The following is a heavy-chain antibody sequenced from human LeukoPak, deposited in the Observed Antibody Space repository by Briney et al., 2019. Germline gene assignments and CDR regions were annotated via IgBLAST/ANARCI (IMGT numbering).Heavy chain of an antibody. CDR3: ARDLVYCSGGSCYQRAFDY. J-gene: IGHJ4*02. Sequence: GSLRLSCAASGFTFSSYSLNWVRQAPGKGLEWVSSIGSSSTYIFYADSVKGRFTISRDNAKNSLYLQMNSLRVEDSAVYYCARDLVYCSGGSCYQRAFDYWGQGTLVTVSS. CDR1: GFTFSSYS. D-gene: IGHD2-15*01. V-gene: IGHV3-21*01. CDR2: IGSSSTYI.